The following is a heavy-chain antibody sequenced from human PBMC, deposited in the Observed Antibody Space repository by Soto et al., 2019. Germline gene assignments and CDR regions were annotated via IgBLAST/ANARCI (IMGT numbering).Heavy chain of an antibody. D-gene: IGHD5-18*01. CDR1: GFTFSNFA. CDR2: LNDNGGSA. V-gene: IGHV3-23*01. J-gene: IGHJ4*02. Sequence: GGSLRLSCAVSGFTFSNFAMSWVRQPPGKGLEWVSSLNDNGGSAYYAASVKGRFTISRDNSKNTLSLQMNSLRAEDTAVYYCAKVTSREPGYSYGASGYWAQGTLVTVSS. CDR3: AKVTSREPGYSYGASGY.